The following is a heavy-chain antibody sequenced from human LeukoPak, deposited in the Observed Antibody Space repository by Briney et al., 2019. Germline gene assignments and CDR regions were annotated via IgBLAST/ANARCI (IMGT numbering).Heavy chain of an antibody. CDR3: ANAGYSSSWYGGFDI. Sequence: GGSLRLSCAASGFTVSNNYMSWVRQAPGKGLEWVSAISGSGGDTYYADYVKGRFIMSRDSSKNTLYLQMNSLRAEDTAVYYCANAGYSSSWYGGFDIWGQGTMVTVSS. J-gene: IGHJ3*02. CDR2: ISGSGGDT. CDR1: GFTVSNNY. V-gene: IGHV3-23*01. D-gene: IGHD6-13*01.